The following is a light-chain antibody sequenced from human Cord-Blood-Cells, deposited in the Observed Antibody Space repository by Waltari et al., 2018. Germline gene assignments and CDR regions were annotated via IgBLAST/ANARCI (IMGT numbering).Light chain of an antibody. CDR2: EVS. CDR1: SSDVGGYNY. CDR3: SSYTSSSTLGV. J-gene: IGLJ3*02. Sequence: QSALTQPASVSGSPGQSITISCTGTSSDVGGYNYVSWYQQHPGKAPKPMIYEVSNRPSGVSKRFAGSKSGNTASLTISGLQAEDEADYYCSSYTSSSTLGVFGGGTKLTVL. V-gene: IGLV2-14*01.